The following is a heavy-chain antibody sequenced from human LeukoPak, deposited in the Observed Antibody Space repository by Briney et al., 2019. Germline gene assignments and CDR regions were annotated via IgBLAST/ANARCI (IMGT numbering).Heavy chain of an antibody. V-gene: IGHV1-69*06. CDR1: GGTFSSYA. J-gene: IGHJ3*02. D-gene: IGHD3-22*01. Sequence: SVKVSCKASGGTFSSYAISWVRQAPGQGLEWMGGIIPIFGTANYAQKFQGRVTITADKSTSTAYMELSSLRSEDTAVYYCARSKITMIVVVPVVDAFDIWGQGTMVTVSS. CDR3: ARSKITMIVVVPVVDAFDI. CDR2: IIPIFGTA.